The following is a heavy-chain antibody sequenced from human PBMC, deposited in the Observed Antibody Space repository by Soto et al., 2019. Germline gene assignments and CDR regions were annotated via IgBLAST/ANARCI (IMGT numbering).Heavy chain of an antibody. V-gene: IGHV1-2*04. CDR1: GYTFAGYY. CDR2: INPNSGGT. J-gene: IGHJ5*02. Sequence: ASVKVSCKASGYTFAGYYMHWVRQAPGQGLEWMGWINPNSGGTNYAQKFQGWVTMTRDTSISTAYMELSRLRSDDTAVYYCARSDYDILTGYPNWFDPWGQGTLVTVSS. D-gene: IGHD3-9*01. CDR3: ARSDYDILTGYPNWFDP.